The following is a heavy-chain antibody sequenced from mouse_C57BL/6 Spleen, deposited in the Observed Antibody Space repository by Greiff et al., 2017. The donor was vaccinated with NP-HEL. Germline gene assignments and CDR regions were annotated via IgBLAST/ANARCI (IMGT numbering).Heavy chain of an antibody. J-gene: IGHJ3*01. Sequence: QVQLQQSGAELVKPGASVKLSCKASGYTFTSYWMQWVKQRPGQGLEWIGEIDPSDIYTNYNQKFKGKATLTVDTSSSTAYMQLSSLTSEDSAVYYCASTPTRYAYWGQGTLVTVSA. V-gene: IGHV1-50*01. CDR2: IDPSDIYT. CDR3: ASTPTRYAY. CDR1: GYTFTSYW. D-gene: IGHD2-12*01.